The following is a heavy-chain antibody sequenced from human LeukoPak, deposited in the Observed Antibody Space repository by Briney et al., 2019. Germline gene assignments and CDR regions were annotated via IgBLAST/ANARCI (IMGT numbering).Heavy chain of an antibody. J-gene: IGHJ5*02. Sequence: PGGSLSLSCAASGFTFSNSWMSWVRQAPGKGLEWVATIKSDGSAQYYVDSVKGRFTISRDNAKNSLFLQINSLRAEDTAVYYCANGGTYSSGPWGQGTLVTVSS. V-gene: IGHV3-7*01. CDR1: GFTFSNSW. D-gene: IGHD3-22*01. CDR3: ANGGTYSSGP. CDR2: IKSDGSAQ.